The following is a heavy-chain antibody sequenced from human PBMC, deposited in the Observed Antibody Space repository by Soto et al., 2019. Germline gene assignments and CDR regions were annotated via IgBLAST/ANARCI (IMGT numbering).Heavy chain of an antibody. J-gene: IGHJ4*02. D-gene: IGHD3-22*01. CDR1: GFSLSDHY. Sequence: EVQLVESGGGLVQPGGSLRLSCAASGFSLSDHYIDWVRQAPGKGLEWVGRSRDKAQGYSTEYAASVKGRFTTSRDDSKNSVLLQMNSLKTEDSAVYYCVRAMYYTVSSGYTRCFDYWGQGTLVTVSS. CDR2: SRDKAQGYST. CDR3: VRAMYYTVSSGYTRCFDY. V-gene: IGHV3-72*01.